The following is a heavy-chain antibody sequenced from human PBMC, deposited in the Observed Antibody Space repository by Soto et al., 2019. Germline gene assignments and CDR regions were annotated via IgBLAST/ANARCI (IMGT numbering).Heavy chain of an antibody. CDR1: GLSLSSYG. CDR2: ISYDGTYK. J-gene: IGHJ4*02. V-gene: IGHV3-30*03. Sequence: GSLGVSVAVAGLSLSSYGMHWVRQTPGKGLEWVAAISYDGTYKYYEDSVKGRFTVSRDNSKNTLNLQMNRLKTEDTAVYYCARARALLHTTSRGCFDYWGLGTLVTVSS. D-gene: IGHD2-2*01. CDR3: ARARALLHTTSRGCFDY.